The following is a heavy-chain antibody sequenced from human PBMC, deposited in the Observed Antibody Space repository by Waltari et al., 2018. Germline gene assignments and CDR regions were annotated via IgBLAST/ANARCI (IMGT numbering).Heavy chain of an antibody. V-gene: IGHV4-38-2*01. J-gene: IGHJ4*02. D-gene: IGHD5-12*01. Sequence: QVQLQESGPGLVKPSETLSLTCAVSGYSISSGYYWGWTRQPPGKGLEWIGSIWHSGSTYYNPSLKSRVTISVDTSKNQFSLKLSSVTAADTAVYYCATQKWLRSPFDYWGQGTLVTVSS. CDR3: ATQKWLRSPFDY. CDR1: GYSISSGYY. CDR2: IWHSGST.